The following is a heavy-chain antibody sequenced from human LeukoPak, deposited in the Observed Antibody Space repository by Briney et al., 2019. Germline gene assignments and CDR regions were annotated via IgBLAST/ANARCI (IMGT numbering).Heavy chain of an antibody. J-gene: IGHJ3*02. D-gene: IGHD6-13*01. Sequence: PSETLSLTCTVSGYSISSGYYWGWIRQPPGKGLEWIGSIYHSGSTYYNPSLKSRVTISVDTSKNQFSLKLSSVTAADTAVYYCARDEQLVQGAFDIWGQGTMVTVSS. CDR1: GYSISSGYY. CDR3: ARDEQLVQGAFDI. V-gene: IGHV4-38-2*02. CDR2: IYHSGST.